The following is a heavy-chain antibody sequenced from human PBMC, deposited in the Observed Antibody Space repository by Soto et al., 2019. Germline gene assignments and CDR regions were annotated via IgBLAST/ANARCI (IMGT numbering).Heavy chain of an antibody. CDR1: GGSCSGYY. D-gene: IGHD3-22*01. CDR2: INHSGST. Sequence: SETLSLTCAVYGGSCSGYYWSWIRQPPGKGLEWIGEINHSGSTNYNPSLKSRVTISVDTSKNQFSLKLNSVTPEDTAVYYCARDLDLPSSVSGYNAFDILGQGKMVTVS. CDR3: ARDLDLPSSVSGYNAFDI. J-gene: IGHJ3*02. V-gene: IGHV4-34*01.